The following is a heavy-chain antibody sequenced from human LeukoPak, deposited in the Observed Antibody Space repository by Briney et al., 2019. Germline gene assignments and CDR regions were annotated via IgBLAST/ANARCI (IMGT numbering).Heavy chain of an antibody. CDR1: GFTFSSYA. J-gene: IGHJ3*02. CDR2: ISGSGGST. Sequence: GGSLRLSCAASGFTFSSYAMSWVRQAPGKGLEWVSAISGSGGSTYYADSVKGRFTISRDNSKNTLYLQMNSLRAEDTAVYYCAKDWLRYCSGGSCGMNAFDIWGQGTMVTVSS. CDR3: AKDWLRYCSGGSCGMNAFDI. V-gene: IGHV3-23*01. D-gene: IGHD2-15*01.